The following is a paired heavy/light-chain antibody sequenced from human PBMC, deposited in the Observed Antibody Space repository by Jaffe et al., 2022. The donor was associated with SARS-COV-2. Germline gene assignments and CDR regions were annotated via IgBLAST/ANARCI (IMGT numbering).Heavy chain of an antibody. J-gene: IGHJ2*01. Sequence: EVQLVESGGGLVQPGRSLRLSCAASGFTFDDYAMHWVRQAPGKGLEWVSSISWNSGVTGYADSVKGRFTISRDSAKNSLFLQMNSLRTEDTALYYCTKNFFDSSSYHWRWYFDHWGRGTLVTVSS. CDR2: ISWNSGVT. CDR1: GFTFDDYA. D-gene: IGHD3-22*01. CDR3: TKNFFDSSSYHWRWYFDH. V-gene: IGHV3-9*01.
Light chain of an antibody. J-gene: IGKJ3*01. CDR3: QQYGNSRVT. V-gene: IGKV3-20*01. CDR1: QSVSSSY. CDR2: GAS. Sequence: EIVLTQSPGTLSLSPGERGTLTCRASQSVSSSYLVWYQQKPGQAPRLLIYGASSRATGIPDRFSGSGSGTDFTLTISRLEPEDSAMYYCQQYGNSRVTFGPGTRVDI.